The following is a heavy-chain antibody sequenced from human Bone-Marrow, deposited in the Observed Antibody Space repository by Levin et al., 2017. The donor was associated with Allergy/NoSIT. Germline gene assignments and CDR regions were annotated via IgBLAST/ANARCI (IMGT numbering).Heavy chain of an antibody. CDR2: IYSGGST. D-gene: IGHD5-12*01. V-gene: IGHV3-66*02. Sequence: AGGSLRLSCTRATLTISSNYMSWFRQAPGERLQWVAFIYSGGSTFSSDSVEGRFTISRDHSTNTLYLQMDSLRPEATGVYFCARARGYYHDYLDVWGKGSTVTVSS. J-gene: IGHJ6*03. CDR3: ARARGYYHDYLDV. CDR1: TLTISSNY.